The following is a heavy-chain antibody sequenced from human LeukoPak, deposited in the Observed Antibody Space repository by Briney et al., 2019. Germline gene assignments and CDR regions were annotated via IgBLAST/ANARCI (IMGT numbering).Heavy chain of an antibody. CDR3: ARANFLYCSSTTCLFDY. J-gene: IGHJ4*02. Sequence: ASVKVSCKASGYTFTDYYMHWVRQAPGQGFEWMGWINPNDGDTNYAQRFQGRVAMTRDTSISTAHMEVSRLRSDDTAVYYCARANFLYCSSTTCLFDYWGQGTLVTVSS. V-gene: IGHV1-2*02. CDR2: INPNDGDT. D-gene: IGHD2-2*01. CDR1: GYTFTDYY.